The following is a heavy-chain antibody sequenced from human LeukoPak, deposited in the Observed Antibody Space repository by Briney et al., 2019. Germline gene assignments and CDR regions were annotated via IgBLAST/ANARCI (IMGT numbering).Heavy chain of an antibody. D-gene: IGHD2-2*01. CDR1: GFTFSSYS. Sequence: GGSLRLSCAASGFTFSSYSMNWVRQAPGKGLEWVSYISSSSTIYYADSVKGRFTISRDNAKNSLYLQMNSLRAEDTAVYYCARDGDCSSTSCGSGSYLAYYYYYMDVWGKGTTVTVSS. J-gene: IGHJ6*03. CDR2: ISSSSTI. V-gene: IGHV3-48*04. CDR3: ARDGDCSSTSCGSGSYLAYYYYYMDV.